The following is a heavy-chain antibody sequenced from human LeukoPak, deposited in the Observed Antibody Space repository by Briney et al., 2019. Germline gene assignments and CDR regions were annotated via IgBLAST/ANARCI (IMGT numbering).Heavy chain of an antibody. CDR2: INDSGST. J-gene: IGHJ2*01. CDR3: AGGVKYQCLSRPNWYSDL. Sequence: SETLSLTCAVHSGSFSDYYWSWIRQPPGKGLEWIGEINDSGSTSYNPSLKSRVTISVDTSEKQFSLKLSTVTAADTAVYYCAGGVKYQCLSRPNWYSDLWGRTTLATFS. CDR1: SGSFSDYY. V-gene: IGHV4-34*01. D-gene: IGHD2-2*01.